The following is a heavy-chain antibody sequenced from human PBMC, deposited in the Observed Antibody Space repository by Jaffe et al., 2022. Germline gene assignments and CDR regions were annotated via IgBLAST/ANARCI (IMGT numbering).Heavy chain of an antibody. Sequence: QLQLQESGPGLVKPSETLSLTCTVSGGTIVSNNHHWGWIRQPPGKGLEWIGSISHRGNTYYNPSLRSRITISVDTSKNRFSLWVTSVSAADTAVYYCARHEGNEYSSGRGYFDYWGQGALVTVSA. CDR1: GGTIVSNNHH. CDR3: ARHEGNEYSSGRGYFDY. D-gene: IGHD6-19*01. J-gene: IGHJ4*02. V-gene: IGHV4-39*01. CDR2: ISHRGNT.